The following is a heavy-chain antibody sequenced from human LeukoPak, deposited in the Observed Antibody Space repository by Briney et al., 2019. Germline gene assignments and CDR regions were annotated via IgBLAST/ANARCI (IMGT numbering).Heavy chain of an antibody. J-gene: IGHJ4*02. V-gene: IGHV3-11*04. Sequence: PGGSLRLSCAASGFTFSDYYMSWIRQAPGKGLEWVSYISSSGSTIYYADSVKGRFTISRDNAKNSLYLQMNSLRAEDTAVYYCAYSSSWYLIFDYWGQGTLVIVSS. CDR1: GFTFSDYY. CDR3: AYSSSWYLIFDY. D-gene: IGHD6-13*01. CDR2: ISSSGSTI.